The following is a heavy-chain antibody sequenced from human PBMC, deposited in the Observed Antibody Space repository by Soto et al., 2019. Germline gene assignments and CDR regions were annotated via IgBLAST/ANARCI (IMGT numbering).Heavy chain of an antibody. V-gene: IGHV3-72*01. Sequence: EVQVVESGGCLVQPGGSLRLSFAVSGLTFSDYYFDWVRQSPGKGLEWVGRSKNKANGYTMEYAASVKGRFTISRDDSKNSVFLQMSSLRTEDTAVYYCVIVGRTSWGHGTTVTVPS. CDR3: VIVGRTS. D-gene: IGHD3-3*01. CDR2: SKNKANGYTM. CDR1: GLTFSDYY. J-gene: IGHJ3*01.